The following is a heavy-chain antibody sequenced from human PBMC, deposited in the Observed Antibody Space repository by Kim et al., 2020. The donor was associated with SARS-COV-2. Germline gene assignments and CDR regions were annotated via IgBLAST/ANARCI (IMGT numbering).Heavy chain of an antibody. CDR3: ATLRYENYVGGLDP. Sequence: GGSLRLSCTASGLTFSDYGLHWVRQAPGKGLEWVAIIWYDGSQQSYGDSVRGRFTISRDNSKNTAWLQMNSLIPEDTAVYYCATLRYENYVGGLDPWGQGTLVTVSS. V-gene: IGHV3-30*02. D-gene: IGHD3-10*02. CDR2: IWYDGSQQ. CDR1: GLTFSDYG. J-gene: IGHJ5*02.